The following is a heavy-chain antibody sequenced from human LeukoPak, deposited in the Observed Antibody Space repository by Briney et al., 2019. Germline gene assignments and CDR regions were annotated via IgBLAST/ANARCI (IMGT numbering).Heavy chain of an antibody. CDR1: GFTFSSYS. Sequence: GGSLRLSCAASGFTFSSYSMNWVRQAPGKGLEWVSSISSSSSYIYYADSVKGRFTISRDNAKNSLYLQMNSLRAEDTAVYCCARPRTENYDFWSGHTLSAFDIWGQGTMVTVSS. D-gene: IGHD3-3*01. CDR2: ISSSSSYI. V-gene: IGHV3-21*01. CDR3: ARPRTENYDFWSGHTLSAFDI. J-gene: IGHJ3*02.